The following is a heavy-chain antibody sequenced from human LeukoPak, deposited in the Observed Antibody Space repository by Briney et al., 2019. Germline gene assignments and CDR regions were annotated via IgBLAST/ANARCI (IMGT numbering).Heavy chain of an antibody. D-gene: IGHD4-4*01. Sequence: ASVKVSSKASGGTFISYAISWVRQAPGRGREWMGRIIPILGIANYAQKFQGRVTITADKSTSTAYMELSSLRSEDTAVYYCASRSDYSNYDYWGQGTLVTVSS. CDR1: GGTFISYA. J-gene: IGHJ4*02. CDR2: IIPILGIA. CDR3: ASRSDYSNYDY. V-gene: IGHV1-69*04.